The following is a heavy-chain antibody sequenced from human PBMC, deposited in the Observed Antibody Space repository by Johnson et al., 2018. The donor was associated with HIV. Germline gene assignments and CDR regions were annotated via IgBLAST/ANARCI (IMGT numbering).Heavy chain of an antibody. CDR2: ISYDGSEK. CDR1: GFTFSTYG. D-gene: IGHD3-22*01. Sequence: QVQLVESGGGVVQPGGSLRLSCAASGFTFSTYGVHWVRQAPGKGLEWVAVISYDGSEKYFADSVKGRFTISRDSSKNTLYLQMNSLGAEDTAVYYCAKGRTYYYDSSGSPWDAFDIWGQGTMVTVSS. CDR3: AKGRTYYYDSSGSPWDAFDI. V-gene: IGHV3-30*19. J-gene: IGHJ3*02.